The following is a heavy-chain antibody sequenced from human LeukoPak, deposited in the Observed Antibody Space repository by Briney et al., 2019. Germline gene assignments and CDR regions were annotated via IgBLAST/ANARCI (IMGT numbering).Heavy chain of an antibody. CDR1: GFTISGYW. Sequence: GGSLRLSCAASGFTISGYWMSWVRQAPGKGLEWVSAISGSGGSTYYADSVKGRFTISRDNSKNTLYLQMNSLRAEDTAVYYCAKYYYDSSGYSPDYWGQGTLVTVSS. CDR2: ISGSGGST. D-gene: IGHD3-22*01. CDR3: AKYYYDSSGYSPDY. V-gene: IGHV3-23*01. J-gene: IGHJ4*02.